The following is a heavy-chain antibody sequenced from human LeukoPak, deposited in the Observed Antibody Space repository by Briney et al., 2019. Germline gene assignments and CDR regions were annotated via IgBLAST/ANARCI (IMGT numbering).Heavy chain of an antibody. CDR2: IYYSGSA. J-gene: IGHJ4*02. Sequence: SETLSLTCTVSGGSISSSSYYWGWIRQPPGKGLEWIGSIYYSGSAYYNPSVKSRVTISVDTSKNQLSLKVTSVTAADTAVYYCARLAVTFDYWAQGTLVTVSS. V-gene: IGHV4-39*01. CDR1: GGSISSSSYY. CDR3: ARLAVTFDY. D-gene: IGHD5-18*01.